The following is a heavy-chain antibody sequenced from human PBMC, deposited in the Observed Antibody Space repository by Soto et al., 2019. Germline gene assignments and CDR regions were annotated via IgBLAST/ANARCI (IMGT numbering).Heavy chain of an antibody. CDR1: GGTFSSYA. V-gene: IGHV1-69*06. CDR3: AREGKQLVRYAFDI. D-gene: IGHD6-6*01. Sequence: GASVKVSCKASGGTFSSYAIGWVRQAPGQGLEWMGGIIPIFGTANYAQKFQGRVTITADKSTSTAYMELSSLRSEDTAVYYCAREGKQLVRYAFDIWGQGTMVTVSS. CDR2: IIPIFGTA. J-gene: IGHJ3*02.